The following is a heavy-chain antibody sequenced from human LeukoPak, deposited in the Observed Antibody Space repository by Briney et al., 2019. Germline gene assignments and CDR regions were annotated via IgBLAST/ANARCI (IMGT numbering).Heavy chain of an antibody. J-gene: IGHJ4*02. Sequence: GGSLRLSCAASGFTFSSSAMSWVRQAPGKGLEWVSAISNNGGYTYYADSVKGRFTISRDNSKNTLYLQMNSLRAEDTAVYYCAKDQSFDYWGQGTLVTVSS. CDR2: ISNNGGYT. CDR1: GFTFSSSA. V-gene: IGHV3-23*01. CDR3: AKDQSFDY.